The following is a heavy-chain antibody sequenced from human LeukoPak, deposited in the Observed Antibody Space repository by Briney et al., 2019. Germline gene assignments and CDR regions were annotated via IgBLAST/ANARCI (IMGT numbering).Heavy chain of an antibody. D-gene: IGHD3-22*01. V-gene: IGHV4-30-4*01. CDR1: GGSISSGDYY. Sequence: PSQTLSLTCTVSGGSISSGDYYWSWIRQPPGKGLEWIGYIYYSGSTYYNPSLKSRVTISVDTSKNQFSLKLSSVTAADTTVYYCARVYYYDNSGYGKDYFDYWGQGTLVTVSS. CDR3: ARVYYYDNSGYGKDYFDY. CDR2: IYYSGST. J-gene: IGHJ4*02.